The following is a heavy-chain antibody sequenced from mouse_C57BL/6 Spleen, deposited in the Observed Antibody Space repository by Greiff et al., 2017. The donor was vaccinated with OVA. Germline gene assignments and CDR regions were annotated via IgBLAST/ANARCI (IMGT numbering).Heavy chain of an antibody. CDR1: GYAFSSYW. CDR3: AREGVYGSSYWFAY. D-gene: IGHD1-1*01. CDR2: IYPGDGDT. J-gene: IGHJ3*01. V-gene: IGHV1-80*01. Sequence: VQLVESGAELVKPGASVKISCKASGYAFSSYWMNWVKQRPGKGLEWIGQIYPGDGDTNYNGKFKGKATLTADKSSSTAYMQLSSLTSEDSAVYFCAREGVYGSSYWFAYWGQGTLVTVSA.